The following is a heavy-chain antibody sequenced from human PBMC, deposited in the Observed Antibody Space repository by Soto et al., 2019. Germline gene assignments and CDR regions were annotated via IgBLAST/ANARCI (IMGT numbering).Heavy chain of an antibody. CDR2: IYYSGST. V-gene: IGHV4-39*01. CDR3: ATHGYFRYYYYYYGMDV. CDR1: GGSIISSSYY. J-gene: IGHJ6*02. Sequence: PSETLSLTCTVSGGSIISSSYYWVLIRQPPGKGLEWIGSIYYSGSTYYNPSLKSRVTISVDTSKNQFSLKLSSVTAADTAVYYCATHGYFRYYYYYYGMDVWGQRTTVTVAS. D-gene: IGHD3-9*01.